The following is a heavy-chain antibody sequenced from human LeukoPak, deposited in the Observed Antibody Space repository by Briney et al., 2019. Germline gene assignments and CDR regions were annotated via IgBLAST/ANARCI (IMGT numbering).Heavy chain of an antibody. CDR2: IWFDGKNE. D-gene: IGHD1-1*01. J-gene: IGHJ4*02. V-gene: IGHV3-33*03. Sequence: PGGSLRLSCAASGFTFSSYGMHWVRQAPGKGLEWVADIWFDGKNEHFADSVKGRFTISRDNSKNTLYLQMYSLRAEDTAIYYCAKAPPYTKYFDYWGQGTLLTVSS. CDR3: AKAPPYTKYFDY. CDR1: GFTFSSYG.